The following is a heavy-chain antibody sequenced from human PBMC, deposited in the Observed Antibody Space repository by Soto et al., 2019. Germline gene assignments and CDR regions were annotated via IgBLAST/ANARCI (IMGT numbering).Heavy chain of an antibody. J-gene: IGHJ3*02. V-gene: IGHV3-21*01. D-gene: IGHD6-19*01. CDR1: GFTFSSYS. CDR2: ISSSSSYI. CDR3: AREYSSGWSDAFDI. Sequence: EVQLVESGGGLVKPGGSLRLSCAASGFTFSSYSMNWVRQAPGKGLEWVSSISSSSSYIYYADSVKGRFTISRDNAKNSLYLQMNSLRVEDTAVYYCAREYSSGWSDAFDIWGQGTMVTVSS.